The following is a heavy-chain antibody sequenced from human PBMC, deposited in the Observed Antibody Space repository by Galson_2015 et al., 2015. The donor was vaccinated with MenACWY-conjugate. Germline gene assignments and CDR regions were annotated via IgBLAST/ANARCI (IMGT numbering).Heavy chain of an antibody. CDR1: GFILTDYD. J-gene: IGHJ4*02. V-gene: IGHV3-64*02. CDR3: ARKDGATYGYNDY. CDR2: ISTYGGST. D-gene: IGHD5-18*01. Sequence: SLRLSCAGSGFILTDYDMHWVRQAPGKGLEYVSAISTYGGSTYYADSVKGRFTISRGNSKNMLFLQMGSLRVEDTAVYYCARKDGATYGYNDYWGQGTLVIVSS.